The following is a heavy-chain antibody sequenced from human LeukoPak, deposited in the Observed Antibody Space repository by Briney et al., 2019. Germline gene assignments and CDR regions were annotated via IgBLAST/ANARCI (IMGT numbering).Heavy chain of an antibody. Sequence: GGSLRLSCAASGFTFSSYSMNWVRQAPGKGLEWVAFIRYDGSNKYYADSVKGRFTISRDNSKNTLYLQMNSLRAEDTAVYYCAKGPVYYYDGGPSFDYWGQGTLVTVSS. D-gene: IGHD3-22*01. CDR2: IRYDGSNK. CDR3: AKGPVYYYDGGPSFDY. V-gene: IGHV3-30*02. J-gene: IGHJ4*02. CDR1: GFTFSSYS.